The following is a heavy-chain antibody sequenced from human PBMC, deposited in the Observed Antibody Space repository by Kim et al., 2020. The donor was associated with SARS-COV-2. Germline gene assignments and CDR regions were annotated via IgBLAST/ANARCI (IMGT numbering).Heavy chain of an antibody. CDR2: IYYRGST. J-gene: IGHJ4*01. CDR3: ATYVPAANGFHY. CDR1: GGSISSYY. V-gene: IGHV4-59*01. D-gene: IGHD2-2*01. Sequence: SETLSLTRTVAGGSISSYYWSWIRQPPGKGLEWIGYIYYRGSTNYNPSLKSRGTISVDTSKNQLSLKLSSVTAAATAWYSCATYVPAANGFHYWCYGTLV.